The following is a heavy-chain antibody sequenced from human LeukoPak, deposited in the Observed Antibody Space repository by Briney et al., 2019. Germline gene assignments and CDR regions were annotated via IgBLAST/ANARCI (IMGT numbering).Heavy chain of an antibody. D-gene: IGHD6-19*01. J-gene: IGHJ3*02. CDR3: ARDRGSDGWYTLFDAFDI. CDR1: GFTFSSYG. CDR2: ISYDGSNK. V-gene: IGHV3-30*03. Sequence: PGGSLRLSCAASGFTFSSYGMHWVRQAPGKGLEWVAVISYDGSNKYYADSVKGRFTISRDNSKNTLYLQMNSLRAEDTAVYYCARDRGSDGWYTLFDAFDIWGQGTMVTVSS.